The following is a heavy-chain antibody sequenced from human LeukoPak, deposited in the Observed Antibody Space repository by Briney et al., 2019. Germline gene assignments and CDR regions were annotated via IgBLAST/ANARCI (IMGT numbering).Heavy chain of an antibody. Sequence: PGGSLRLSCAASGFTFSNYGMHWVRQAPGKGLVWVSRNSDGSGTTYADSVKGRFTISRDNAKNTLYLQMNSLRAEDTAVYFCAREVVGATGSNWFDPWGQGTLVTVSS. J-gene: IGHJ5*02. CDR2: NSDGSGT. CDR1: GFTFSNYG. D-gene: IGHD1-26*01. V-gene: IGHV3-74*01. CDR3: AREVVGATGSNWFDP.